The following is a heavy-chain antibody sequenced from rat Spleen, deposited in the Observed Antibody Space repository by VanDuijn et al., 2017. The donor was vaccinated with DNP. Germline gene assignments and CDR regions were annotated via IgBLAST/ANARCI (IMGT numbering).Heavy chain of an antibody. Sequence: VQLVESGGGLVQPGRSLKLSCAASGFTFSDYYMAWVRQPPGKGLEWVGAIWSGGSTDYNSGLKSRLSISRDTSKSQVFLRMNSLQTEDTAIYFCTRDYYTSSFVYWGQGTLVTVSS. D-gene: IGHD1-2*01. CDR2: IWSGGST. CDR1: GFTFSDYY. J-gene: IGHJ3*01. CDR3: TRDYYTSSFVY. V-gene: IGHV2-15*01.